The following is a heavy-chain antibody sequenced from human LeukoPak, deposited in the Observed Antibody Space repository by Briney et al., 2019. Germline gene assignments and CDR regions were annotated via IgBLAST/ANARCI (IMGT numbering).Heavy chain of an antibody. D-gene: IGHD6-6*01. CDR1: GFTFDDYG. CDR3: ANEYSSSSGRSFQH. Sequence: GGSLRLSCVASGFTFDDYGMSWVRQAPGKGLEWVSGINWNGGSTGYADSVKGRFTISRDNAKNSLYLQMNSLRAEDTAVYYCANEYSSSSGRSFQHWGQGTLVTVSS. V-gene: IGHV3-20*04. CDR2: INWNGGST. J-gene: IGHJ1*01.